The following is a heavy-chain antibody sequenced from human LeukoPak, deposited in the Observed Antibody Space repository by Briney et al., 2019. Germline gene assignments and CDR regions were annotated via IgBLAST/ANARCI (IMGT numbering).Heavy chain of an antibody. J-gene: IGHJ5*02. D-gene: IGHD2-2*01. CDR1: GDTFSSYA. Sequence: ASVKVSCKASGDTFSSYAISWVRQAPGQGVEWMGGIIPIFGTANYAQKFQGRVTITTDESTSTAYMELSSLRSEDTAVYYCARGYCSSTSCVNWFDPWGQGTLVTVSS. V-gene: IGHV1-69*05. CDR2: IIPIFGTA. CDR3: ARGYCSSTSCVNWFDP.